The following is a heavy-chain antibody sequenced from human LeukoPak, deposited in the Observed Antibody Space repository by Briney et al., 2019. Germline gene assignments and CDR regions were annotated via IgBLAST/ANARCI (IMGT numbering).Heavy chain of an antibody. V-gene: IGHV1-69*06. D-gene: IGHD4-17*01. J-gene: IGHJ2*01. Sequence: SVKVSCKASGGTFSSYAISWVRQAPGQGLEWMGGIIPIFGTANYAQKFQGRVTITADKSTSTAYMELSSLRSEDTAVYYCARAMTTVTTGLDWYFDLWGRGTLVTVSS. CDR3: ARAMTTVTTGLDWYFDL. CDR1: GGTFSSYA. CDR2: IIPIFGTA.